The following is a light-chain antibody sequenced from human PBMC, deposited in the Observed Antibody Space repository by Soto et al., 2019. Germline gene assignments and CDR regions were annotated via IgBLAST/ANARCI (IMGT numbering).Light chain of an antibody. V-gene: IGLV2-8*01. Sequence: QSVLTQPPSASGSPGQSVTISCTGASSDVVGSNYVSWYQQHPGKAPKLMIYEVDKRPSGVPFRFSGSKSGNTASLTVSGLQAEDEAMYYCSSYAGSNIVVFGGGTQLTVL. J-gene: IGLJ2*01. CDR1: SSDVVGSNY. CDR2: EVD. CDR3: SSYAGSNIVV.